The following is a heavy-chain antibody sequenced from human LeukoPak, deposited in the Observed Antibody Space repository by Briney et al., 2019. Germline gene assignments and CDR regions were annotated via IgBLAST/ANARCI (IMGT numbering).Heavy chain of an antibody. CDR2: VSHSGIT. D-gene: IGHD3-10*01. Sequence: SETLSLTCTVSGFSISSDYYWGWIRQPPGKGLEWLGSVSHSGITYYNSSLNSRVTISVDTSKNHFSLTVNSVTAADTAVYYCARLVIPWGQGILVTVPS. V-gene: IGHV4-38-2*02. CDR3: ARLVIP. CDR1: GFSISSDYY. J-gene: IGHJ5*02.